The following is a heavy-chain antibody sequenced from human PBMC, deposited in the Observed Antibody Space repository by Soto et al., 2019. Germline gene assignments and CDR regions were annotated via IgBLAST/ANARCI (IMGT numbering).Heavy chain of an antibody. CDR1: GGSISSSTYY. Sequence: SETLSLTCTVSGGSISSSTYYWGWIRQPPGKGLEWIANIYYRGSTYYNPSLKSRVTISVDTSKNQFSLNLSSVTAADTAVYYCGAVTTRGYYFDYWGQGTLVTVSS. J-gene: IGHJ4*02. CDR3: GAVTTRGYYFDY. CDR2: IYYRGST. V-gene: IGHV4-39*01. D-gene: IGHD4-17*01.